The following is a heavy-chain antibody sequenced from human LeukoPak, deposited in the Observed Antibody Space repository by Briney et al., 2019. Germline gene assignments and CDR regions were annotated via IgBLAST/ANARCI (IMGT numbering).Heavy chain of an antibody. CDR3: TRTSGSCLGGNFDY. Sequence: GGSLRLSCTASGFTFGDYAMSWVRQAPGKGLEWVGFIRSKAYGGTTEYAASVKGRFTISRDDSKSIAYLQRNSLKTEDTAVYYCTRTSGSCLGGNFDYWGQGTLVTVSS. CDR1: GFTFGDYA. CDR2: IRSKAYGGTT. J-gene: IGHJ4*02. V-gene: IGHV3-49*04. D-gene: IGHD1-26*01.